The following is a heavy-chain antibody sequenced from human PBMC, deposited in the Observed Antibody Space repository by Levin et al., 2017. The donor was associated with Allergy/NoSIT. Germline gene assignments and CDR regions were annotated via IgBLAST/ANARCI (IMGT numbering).Heavy chain of an antibody. V-gene: IGHV3-9*01. Sequence: SLKISCAASGFTFDDYAMHWVRQAPGKGLEWVSGISWNSGSIGYADSVKGRFTISRDNAKNSLYLQMNSLRAEDTALYYCAKEVGATSSWYYWGQGTLVTVSS. CDR3: AKEVGATSSWYY. D-gene: IGHD1-26*01. CDR2: ISWNSGSI. J-gene: IGHJ4*02. CDR1: GFTFDDYA.